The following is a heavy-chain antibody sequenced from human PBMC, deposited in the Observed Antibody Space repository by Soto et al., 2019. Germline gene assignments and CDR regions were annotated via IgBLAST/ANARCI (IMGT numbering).Heavy chain of an antibody. J-gene: IGHJ6*02. CDR2: ISYDGSNK. CDR3: ASLGGDCSGGSCYLTLYYYYYGMDV. Sequence: GGSLRLSCADSGFTFSSYAMHWVRQAPGKGLEWVAVISYDGSNKYYADSVKGRFTISRDNSKNTLYLQMNSLRAEDTAVYYCASLGGDCSGGSCYLTLYYYYYGMDVWGQGTTVTVSS. CDR1: GFTFSSYA. V-gene: IGHV3-30-3*01. D-gene: IGHD2-15*01.